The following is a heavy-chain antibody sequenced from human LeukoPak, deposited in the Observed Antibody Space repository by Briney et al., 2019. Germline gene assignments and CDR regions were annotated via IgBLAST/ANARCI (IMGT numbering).Heavy chain of an antibody. J-gene: IGHJ4*02. CDR1: GFSFSSSW. CDR2: IKEDESEI. Sequence: PGGSLRLSCAASGFSFSSSWMTWVRQAPGKGLEWVANIKEDESEIYYVDSVKGRFTASRDNAKNSLYLQMNSLRAEDTAVYYRARILTYSYGLDYCGQGILVTVSS. CDR3: ARILTYSYGLDY. D-gene: IGHD5-18*01. V-gene: IGHV3-7*01.